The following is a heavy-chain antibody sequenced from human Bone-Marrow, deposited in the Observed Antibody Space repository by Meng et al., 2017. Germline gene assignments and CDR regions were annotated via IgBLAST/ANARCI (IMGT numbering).Heavy chain of an antibody. J-gene: IGHJ3*02. CDR2: MNPNSGNT. CDR1: GYTFTGYY. V-gene: IGHV1-8*03. Sequence: ASVKVSCKASGYTFTGYYMHWVRQAPGQGLEWMGRMNPNSGNTGYAQKFQGRVTITRNTSISTAYMELSSLRSEDTAVYYCARAKPGGLLWFGELPDAFDIWGQGTMVTVSS. D-gene: IGHD3-10*01. CDR3: ARAKPGGLLWFGELPDAFDI.